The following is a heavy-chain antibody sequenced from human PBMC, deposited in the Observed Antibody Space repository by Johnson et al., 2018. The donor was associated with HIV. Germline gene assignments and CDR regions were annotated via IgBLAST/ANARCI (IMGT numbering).Heavy chain of an antibody. CDR3: ARQLGSDAFDI. D-gene: IGHD7-27*01. CDR1: GFTFSNFA. V-gene: IGHV3-30*04. Sequence: QVQLVESGGGVVQPGRSPRLSCSASGFTFSNFAMHWVRQAPGKGLAWVVVISYDGSNKYFADSVKGRFTISRDNSKNSLYLKMNSLRAEDTAVYYCARQLGSDAFDIWGQGTMVTVSS. CDR2: ISYDGSNK. J-gene: IGHJ3*02.